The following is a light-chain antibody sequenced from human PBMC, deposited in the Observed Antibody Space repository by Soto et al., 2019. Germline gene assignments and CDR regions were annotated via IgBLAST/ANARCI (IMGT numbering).Light chain of an antibody. Sequence: QSALTQPPSVSATPGQRVTISCSGSSSNIGSNTVQWYQQLPGGTPKLLIYSNDQRPSGVPDRFSGSKSGTSASLAISGFQSEDEADYYCAAWDDSLTVLFGGGTKLTVL. V-gene: IGLV1-44*01. CDR1: SSNIGSNT. J-gene: IGLJ2*01. CDR2: SND. CDR3: AAWDDSLTVL.